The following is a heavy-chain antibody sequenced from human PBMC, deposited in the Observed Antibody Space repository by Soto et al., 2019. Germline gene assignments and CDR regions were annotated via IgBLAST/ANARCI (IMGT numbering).Heavy chain of an antibody. CDR1: GFSLSTSGMR. J-gene: IGHJ4*01. V-gene: IGHV2-70*04. CDR3: AWAVSIEMATTVDY. D-gene: IGHD5-12*01. CDR2: IDWDDDK. Sequence: SGPTLVNPTQTLTLTCTFSGFSLSTSGMRVSWIRQPPGKALEWLARIDWDDDKFYSTSLKTRLTISKDTSKNQVVLTMTNMDPVDTATYYCAWAVSIEMATTVDYCGHGTRVTVAS.